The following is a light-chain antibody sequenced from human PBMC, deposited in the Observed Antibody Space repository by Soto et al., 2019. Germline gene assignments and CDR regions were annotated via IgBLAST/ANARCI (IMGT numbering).Light chain of an antibody. J-gene: IGKJ1*01. Sequence: GDRVTLTCRASQSINTWLAWYQQKPGKAPNLLIYDASSLESGVPSRFSGSGSGTEFTLTISSLQPDDFATYYCQQNDSYSPTFGQGTKVEIK. CDR2: DAS. CDR1: QSINTW. V-gene: IGKV1-5*01. CDR3: QQNDSYSPT.